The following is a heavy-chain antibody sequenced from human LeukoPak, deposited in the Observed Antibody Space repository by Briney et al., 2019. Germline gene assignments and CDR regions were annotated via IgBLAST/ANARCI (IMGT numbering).Heavy chain of an antibody. CDR3: ARGDLRYFDWLNAFDY. Sequence: ASVKVSCKASGYTFTSYGISWARQAPGQGLEWMGWISAYNGNTNYAQKLQGRVTMTTDTSTSTAYMELRSLRSDDTAVYYCARGDLRYFDWLNAFDYWGQGTLVTVSS. D-gene: IGHD3-9*01. V-gene: IGHV1-18*01. CDR1: GYTFTSYG. J-gene: IGHJ4*02. CDR2: ISAYNGNT.